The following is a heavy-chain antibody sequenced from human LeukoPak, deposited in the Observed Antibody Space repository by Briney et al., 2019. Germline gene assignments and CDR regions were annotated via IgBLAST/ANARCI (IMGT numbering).Heavy chain of an antibody. Sequence: GGSLRLSCAASGFTFSNSARSWVRQPPGKGLEWVSTLSGSGITTYYAASVKGRFTISRDNSKNTLYLQMNSLRAEDTAVYYCAKGIYSSGWSYFDYWGHGTLVTVSS. CDR2: LSGSGITT. CDR3: AKGIYSSGWSYFDY. J-gene: IGHJ4*01. D-gene: IGHD6-19*01. V-gene: IGHV3-23*01. CDR1: GFTFSNSA.